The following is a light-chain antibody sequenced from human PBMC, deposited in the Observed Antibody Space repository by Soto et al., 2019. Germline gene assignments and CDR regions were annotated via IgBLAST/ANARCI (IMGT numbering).Light chain of an antibody. Sequence: DILLAQSPATLSLSPGERATLSCRASQTISNYLAWYQQNPGQAPRLLIHDPSNRATGIPARFSGRGSRPDFTLTIRSLETEDFAVYSTQGRRNCSQSFSQGTRV. J-gene: IGKJ1*01. CDR3: QGRRNCSQS. CDR2: DPS. V-gene: IGKV3-11*01. CDR1: QTISNY.